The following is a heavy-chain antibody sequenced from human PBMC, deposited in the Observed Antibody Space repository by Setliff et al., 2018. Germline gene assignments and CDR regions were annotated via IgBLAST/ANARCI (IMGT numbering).Heavy chain of an antibody. J-gene: IGHJ4*02. V-gene: IGHV1-18*04. CDR1: GGTFTNFG. Sequence: GASVKVSCKASGGTFTNFGINWVRQAPGQGLEWMGWISAYAQKFQGRVTMTADTPTSTAYMELRSLTSDDTAVYYCARGPLDFVVVPAAAKFDSWGQGTLVTVS. CDR2: ISAY. D-gene: IGHD2-2*01. CDR3: ARGPLDFVVVPAAAKFDS.